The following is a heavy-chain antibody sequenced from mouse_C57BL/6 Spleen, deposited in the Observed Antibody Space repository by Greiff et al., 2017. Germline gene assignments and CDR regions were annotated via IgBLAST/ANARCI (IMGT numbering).Heavy chain of an antibody. Sequence: VQLQQSGPELVKPGASVKISCKASGYTFTDYYMNWVKQSHGKSLEWIGDINPNNGGTSYNQKFKGKATLTVDKASSTAYMELRSLTSEDSAVYYCASLNWDYAMDYWGQGTSVTVSS. D-gene: IGHD4-1*01. CDR3: ASLNWDYAMDY. CDR1: GYTFTDYY. CDR2: INPNNGGT. J-gene: IGHJ4*01. V-gene: IGHV1-26*01.